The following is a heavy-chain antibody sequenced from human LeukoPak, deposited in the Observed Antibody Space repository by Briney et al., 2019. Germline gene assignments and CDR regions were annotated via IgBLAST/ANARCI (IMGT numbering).Heavy chain of an antibody. CDR2: ISDSGGST. CDR3: AKRIGDY. Sequence: GGSLSLSCVASGITLSSYAMSWVRQAPGKGLEWVSTISDSGGSTYYADSVKGRFTISRNNSGSTLYLQMNSLRVEDTAVYYCAKRIGDYWGQGTLATVSS. D-gene: IGHD2-15*01. CDR1: GITLSSYA. J-gene: IGHJ4*02. V-gene: IGHV3-23*01.